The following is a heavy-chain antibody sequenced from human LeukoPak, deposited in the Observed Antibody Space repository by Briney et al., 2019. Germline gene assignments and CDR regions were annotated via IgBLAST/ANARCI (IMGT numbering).Heavy chain of an antibody. Sequence: ASVKVSCKASGYTFTSYDINWVRQATGQGLEWMGWMNPNSGNTGCAQKFQGRVTMTRNTSISTAYMELSSLRSEDTAVYYCARAGAGDDYFDYWGQGTLATVSS. V-gene: IGHV1-8*01. CDR2: MNPNSGNT. CDR1: GYTFTSYD. CDR3: ARAGAGDDYFDY. J-gene: IGHJ4*02. D-gene: IGHD1-26*01.